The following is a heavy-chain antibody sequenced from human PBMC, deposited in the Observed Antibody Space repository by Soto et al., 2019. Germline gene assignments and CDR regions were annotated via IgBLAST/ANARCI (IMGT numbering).Heavy chain of an antibody. CDR2: IYWDDDK. CDR3: ARQAWNNNNYCFGL. CDR1: GFSLSTSGVG. J-gene: IGHJ2*01. V-gene: IGHV2-5*02. Sequence: QITVKESGPKLVKPSQPLTLTCAFSGFSLSTSGVGVGWVRQPPGKAPEWPALIYWDDDKRYRPSLKSRLFSTKDTSKDQVVFTMTNTDHLDTAKYYCARQAWNNNNYCFGLWGRGTLVTVSS. D-gene: IGHD4-4*01.